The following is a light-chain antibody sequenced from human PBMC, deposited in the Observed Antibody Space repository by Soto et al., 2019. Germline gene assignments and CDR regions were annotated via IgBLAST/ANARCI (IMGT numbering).Light chain of an antibody. Sequence: QSALTQPASVSGSPGQSITISCTGTSSDVGGYNYVSWYQQHPGKAPKLMIYDVSNRPSGVSNRFSGSKSGNTASLTISGLQAEDEAEDYCSAYTRSSTLYVFGTGTKLTVL. J-gene: IGLJ1*01. CDR3: SAYTRSSTLYV. CDR1: SSDVGGYNY. CDR2: DVS. V-gene: IGLV2-14*01.